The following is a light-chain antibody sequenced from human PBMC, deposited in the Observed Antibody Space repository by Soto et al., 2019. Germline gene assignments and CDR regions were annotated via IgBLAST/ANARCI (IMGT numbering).Light chain of an antibody. CDR1: SSDVGGYNS. CDR3: SSYAGSKNLV. J-gene: IGLJ2*01. Sequence: QSALTQPPSASGSPGQSVTISCTGTSSDVGGYNSVSWYQQHPGKAPKLMIYEVNKRPSGVPDRFSASKSASTASLTVSGLQAEDEAHYYCSSYAGSKNLVFGGGTKLTVL. CDR2: EVN. V-gene: IGLV2-8*01.